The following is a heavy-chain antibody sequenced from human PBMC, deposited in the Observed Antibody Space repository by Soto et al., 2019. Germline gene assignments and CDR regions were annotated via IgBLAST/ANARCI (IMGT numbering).Heavy chain of an antibody. J-gene: IGHJ5*02. CDR1: GFTFYNYA. CDR3: AKGESSVSASYFDP. V-gene: IGHV3-23*01. Sequence: GGSLRLSCEASGFTFYNYAMAWVRQDPGRGLEWVSGITSSGGTYYADAVKGRFTISRDNSENTLYLQMNSLRAEDTAVYYCAKGESSVSASYFDPWGQGTLVTVSS. D-gene: IGHD3-22*01. CDR2: ITSSGGT.